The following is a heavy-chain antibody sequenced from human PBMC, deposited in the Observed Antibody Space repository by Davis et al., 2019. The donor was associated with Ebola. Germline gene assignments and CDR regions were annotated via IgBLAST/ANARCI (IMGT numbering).Heavy chain of an antibody. CDR1: GGTFSSYA. CDR2: IIPIFGTA. V-gene: IGHV1-69*06. CDR3: ARVLSGYSSSWSLGY. D-gene: IGHD6-13*01. J-gene: IGHJ4*02. Sequence: SVKVSCKASGGTFSSYAISWVRQAPGQGLEWMGGIIPIFGTANYAQKFQGRVTITADKSTSTAYMELSSLRSEDTAVYYCARVLSGYSSSWSLGYWGQGTLVTVSS.